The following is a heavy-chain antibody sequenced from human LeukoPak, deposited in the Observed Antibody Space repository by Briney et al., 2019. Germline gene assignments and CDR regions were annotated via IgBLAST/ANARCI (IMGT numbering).Heavy chain of an antibody. CDR1: GGSFSGYY. CDR3: ARRHYEILSGYPS. J-gene: IGHJ4*02. Sequence: SETLSLTCAVYGGSFSGYYWSWIRQPPGKGLEWIGEINHSGSTNYNPSLKSLVTISVDTSKNQFSLKLSSVTAADTAVYYCARRHYEILSGYPSWGQGILVPVSS. D-gene: IGHD3-9*01. CDR2: INHSGST. V-gene: IGHV4-34*01.